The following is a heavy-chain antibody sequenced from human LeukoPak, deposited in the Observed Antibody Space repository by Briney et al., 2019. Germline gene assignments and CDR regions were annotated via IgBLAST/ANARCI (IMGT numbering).Heavy chain of an antibody. CDR3: ARDSIPLAESYYHHYGLDV. V-gene: IGHV3-23*01. Sequence: PGGSLTLPCAASVHLLNTYSARWVRHSRGGGGEWGSCMSASGGDTFYADSVKGRFIISRDNSKNTLSLQMNSLRVEDTTVYYCARDSIPLAESYYHHYGLDVWGQGTTVSVSS. CDR1: VHLLNTYS. CDR2: MSASGGDT. D-gene: IGHD2/OR15-2a*01. J-gene: IGHJ6*02.